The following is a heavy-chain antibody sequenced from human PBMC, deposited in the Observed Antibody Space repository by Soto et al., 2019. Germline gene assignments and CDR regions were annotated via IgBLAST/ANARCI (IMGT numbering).Heavy chain of an antibody. CDR3: ATEPYYYDSSGFDA. V-gene: IGHV3-15*07. J-gene: IGHJ4*02. Sequence: ESGGDLVKPGGSLRLSCAASGFTLSNAYMYWVRQAPGKGLEWVGRIKRKTDGGKTDYAAPVKGRFAISKDESKDTLYLQMNSLKTEDTAVYYCATEPYYYDSSGFDAWGQGTLVTVSS. D-gene: IGHD3-22*01. CDR1: GFTLSNAY. CDR2: IKRKTDGGKT.